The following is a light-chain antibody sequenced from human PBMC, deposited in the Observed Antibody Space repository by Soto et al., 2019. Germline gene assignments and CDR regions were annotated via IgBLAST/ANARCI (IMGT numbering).Light chain of an antibody. CDR1: QSVSSSY. CDR3: QQYGSSPWT. Sequence: EIVLTQSPGTLSLSPGERATLSCRASQSVSSSYLAWYQQKPGQAPRLLIYGASSRATGIPDRFSGRGPGTDVTLTISRLEPEDFAVYYCQQYGSSPWTFGQGTQVEIK. CDR2: GAS. J-gene: IGKJ1*01. V-gene: IGKV3-20*01.